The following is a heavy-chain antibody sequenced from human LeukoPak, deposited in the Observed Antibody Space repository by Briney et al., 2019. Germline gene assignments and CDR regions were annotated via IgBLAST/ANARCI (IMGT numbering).Heavy chain of an antibody. D-gene: IGHD3-9*01. V-gene: IGHV5-51*01. CDR3: ARVVSYDILTGYSNPLDY. CDR1: GYIFTTYW. J-gene: IGHJ4*02. CDR2: IYPGDSDT. Sequence: AGESLKISCKGSGYIFTTYWISWVRQMPGKGLEWMGIIYPGDSDTRHSPSFQGRVTISADKSISTAYLQWSSLKASDTAMYYCARVVSYDILTGYSNPLDYWGQGTLVTVSS.